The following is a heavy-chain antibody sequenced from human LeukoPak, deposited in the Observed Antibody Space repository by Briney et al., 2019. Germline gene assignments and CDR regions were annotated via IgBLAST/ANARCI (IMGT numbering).Heavy chain of an antibody. J-gene: IGHJ5*02. V-gene: IGHV3-33*01. Sequence: SGGSLRLSCEASGLTLRSYGMHWVRQAPGKGLEWVAVIWHDGIKKYYLDSVKGRFTISRDTSKNMLYLQMNSLGAEDTAVYYCVAAVAEGWFDPWGQGILVTVSS. CDR1: GLTLRSYG. CDR3: VAAVAEGWFDP. D-gene: IGHD6-13*01. CDR2: IWHDGIKK.